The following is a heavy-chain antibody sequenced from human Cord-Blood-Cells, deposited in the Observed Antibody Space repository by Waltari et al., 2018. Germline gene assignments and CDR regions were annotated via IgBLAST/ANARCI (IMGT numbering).Heavy chain of an antibody. J-gene: IGHJ4*02. D-gene: IGHD3-22*01. CDR3: ARHPLYDSSGYYYDY. V-gene: IGHV4-34*01. CDR1: GGSFSGYY. CDR2: INHSGRT. Sequence: QVQLQQWGAGLLKPSETLSLTCAVYGGSFSGYYRSWIRQPPGKGLEWIGEINHSGRTNYNPSLKSRVTISVDTSKNQFSLKLSSVTAADTAVYYCARHPLYDSSGYYYDYWGQGTLVTVSS.